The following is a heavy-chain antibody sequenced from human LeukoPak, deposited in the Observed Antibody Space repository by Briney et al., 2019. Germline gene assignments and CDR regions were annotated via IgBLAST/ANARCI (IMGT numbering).Heavy chain of an antibody. CDR3: AKEGTMTPGGLYWYFDL. CDR2: ITVSGGGT. V-gene: IGHV3-23*01. J-gene: IGHJ2*01. D-gene: IGHD3-10*01. CDR1: GVSFMMSA. Sequence: GGSLRLSCEAAGVSFMMSAMSWVRQAPGKGLEWVSSITVSGGGTYYGDSVKGRFTISRDNSKNTLFLQMNGLGVEDTAIYYCAKEGTMTPGGLYWYFDLWGRGTLVTVSS.